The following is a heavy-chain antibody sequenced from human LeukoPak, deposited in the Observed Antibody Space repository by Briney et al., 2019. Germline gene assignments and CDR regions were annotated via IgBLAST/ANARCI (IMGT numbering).Heavy chain of an antibody. D-gene: IGHD6-13*01. CDR3: VRVAYSSSWYPYFDY. J-gene: IGHJ4*02. CDR1: GFTFSSYA. V-gene: IGHV3-21*06. CDR2: ITSSSSHV. Sequence: PGGSLRLSCAASGFTFSSYAMNWVRLAPGKGLEWVSSITSSSSHVYYADSLKGRFTISRDNARDSLYLQMNSLRAEDTAVYYCVRVAYSSSWYPYFDYWGQGTLVTVSS.